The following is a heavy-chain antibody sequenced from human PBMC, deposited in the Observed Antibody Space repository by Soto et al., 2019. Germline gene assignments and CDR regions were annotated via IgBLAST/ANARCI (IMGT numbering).Heavy chain of an antibody. V-gene: IGHV3-33*06. CDR3: AQDLRTYGWFAP. D-gene: IGHD3-16*01. CDR1: GFTFTTYG. CDR2: IWKDGSNE. Sequence: QVQLVESGGGVVQPGRSLRLSCVASGFTFTTYGMHWVRQAPGKGLEWVAIIWKDGSNERYADSVKGRFTISRDNSKNTLYLQMNSLSAEDTAVYYCAQDLRTYGWFAPWGQGTPVTVSS. J-gene: IGHJ5*02.